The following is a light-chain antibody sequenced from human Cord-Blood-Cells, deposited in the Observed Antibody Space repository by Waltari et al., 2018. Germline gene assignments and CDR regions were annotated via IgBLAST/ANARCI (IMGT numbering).Light chain of an antibody. V-gene: IGKV3-11*01. CDR3: QQRSNWPRT. J-gene: IGKJ2*01. CDR1: QSVSSY. CDR2: DAS. Sequence: EIVFTQSPVSLSMSPGERATLSCRDSQSVSSYLAWYQQKPGQAPRLLIYDASNRATGIPARFSGSGSGTDFTLTISSLEPEDFAVYYCQQRSNWPRTFGQGTKLEIK.